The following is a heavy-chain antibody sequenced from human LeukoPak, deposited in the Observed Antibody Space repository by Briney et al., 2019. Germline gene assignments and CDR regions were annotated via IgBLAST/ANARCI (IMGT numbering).Heavy chain of an antibody. CDR1: GFTFSSYT. CDR3: ARSVEGYCSGGNCYYYSYYMDV. D-gene: IGHD2-15*01. CDR2: ISSGSSYI. V-gene: IGHV3-21*01. Sequence: SGGSLRLSCAASGFTFSSYTMNWVRQAPGKGLEWVSIISSGSSYIHYADSVKGRLTISRDNAKNSLYLQMNSLRAEDTAVYYCARSVEGYCSGGNCYYYSYYMDVWGKGTTVTVSS. J-gene: IGHJ6*03.